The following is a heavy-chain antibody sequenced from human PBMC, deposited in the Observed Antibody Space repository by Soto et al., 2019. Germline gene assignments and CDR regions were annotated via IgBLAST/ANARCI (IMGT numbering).Heavy chain of an antibody. J-gene: IGHJ3*02. Sequence: GASVKVSCKASGFTFTSSAVQWVRQARGQRLEWIGWIVVGSGNTNYAQKFQGRVTMTRDTSISTAYMELRSLRSDDTAVYYCARGSISSTRAFDIWGQGTMVTVS. V-gene: IGHV1-58*01. D-gene: IGHD6-13*01. CDR2: IVVGSGNT. CDR3: ARGSISSTRAFDI. CDR1: GFTFTSSA.